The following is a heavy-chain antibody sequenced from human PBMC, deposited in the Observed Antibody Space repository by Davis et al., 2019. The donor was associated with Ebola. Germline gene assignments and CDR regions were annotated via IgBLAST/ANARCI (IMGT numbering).Heavy chain of an antibody. CDR2: ISSSSSYT. V-gene: IGHV3-11*06. Sequence: GESLKISCAASGFTFSDYYMSWIRQAPGKGLEWVSYISSSSSYTNYADSVKGRFTISRDNAKNSLYLQMNSLRAEDTAVYYCARFLGLNDMSGATPFDYWGQGTLVTVSS. D-gene: IGHD1-26*01. J-gene: IGHJ4*02. CDR3: ARFLGLNDMSGATPFDY. CDR1: GFTFSDYY.